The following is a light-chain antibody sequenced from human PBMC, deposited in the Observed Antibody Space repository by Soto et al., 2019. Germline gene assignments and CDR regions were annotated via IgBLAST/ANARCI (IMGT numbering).Light chain of an antibody. Sequence: QSVLTQPPSVSAAPGQTVTVSCSGNKSNVGRNYVSWYQQFPGTAPRLLIYDTNKRPSGIPGQFSGSKSGTSATLGITGLQTGDEAIYYCGTWDSRLSGVLFGGGTKLTVL. CDR3: GTWDSRLSGVL. CDR2: DTN. V-gene: IGLV1-51*01. J-gene: IGLJ2*01. CDR1: KSNVGRNY.